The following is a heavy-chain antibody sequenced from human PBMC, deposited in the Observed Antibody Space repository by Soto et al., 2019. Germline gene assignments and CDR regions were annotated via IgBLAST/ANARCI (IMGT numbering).Heavy chain of an antibody. Sequence: ESGGGVVQPGWSLRLSCAASGFTFSSYGMHWVRQAPGKGLEWVAVISYDGSNKYYADSVKGRFTISRDNSKNTLYLQMNSLRAEDTAVYYCAKDFLLGGYYDSSGPNDYWGQGTLVTVSS. CDR3: AKDFLLGGYYDSSGPNDY. CDR1: GFTFSSYG. V-gene: IGHV3-30*18. D-gene: IGHD3-22*01. J-gene: IGHJ4*02. CDR2: ISYDGSNK.